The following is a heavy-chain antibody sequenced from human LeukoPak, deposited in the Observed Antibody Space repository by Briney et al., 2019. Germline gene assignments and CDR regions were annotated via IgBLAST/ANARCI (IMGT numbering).Heavy chain of an antibody. CDR1: GGSISSGDYY. J-gene: IGHJ4*02. CDR2: IYYSGST. V-gene: IGHV4-30-4*01. CDR3: ASMDSAMALGY. D-gene: IGHD5-18*01. Sequence: SETLSLTCTVPGGSISSGDYYGSWIRQPPGKGLEXIGFIYYSGSTHYNPSLKSRVIISVDTSKNQFSLRLTSVTAADTAVYYCASMDSAMALGYWGQGTLVTVSS.